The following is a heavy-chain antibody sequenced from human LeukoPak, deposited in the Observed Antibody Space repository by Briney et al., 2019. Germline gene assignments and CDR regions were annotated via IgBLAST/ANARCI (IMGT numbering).Heavy chain of an antibody. J-gene: IGHJ4*02. CDR3: ARDRDVHCSGGSCTNFDY. V-gene: IGHV3-21*01. CDR2: ISSSTSYI. Sequence: GGSLRLSCTVSGFTVSSNSMSWVRQAPGKGLEWVSSISSSTSYIYYADSLKGRLTISRDNAKKSVYLQMNSLRAEDTAIYYCARDRDVHCSGGSCTNFDYWGQGTLVTVTS. D-gene: IGHD2-15*01. CDR1: GFTVSSNS.